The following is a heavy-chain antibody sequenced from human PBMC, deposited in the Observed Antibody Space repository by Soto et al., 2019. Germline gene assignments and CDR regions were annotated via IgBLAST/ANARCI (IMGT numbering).Heavy chain of an antibody. CDR2: VSTSGAT. J-gene: IGHJ6*04. CDR3: ARADYEILTGSYAMDV. CDR1: DDFISSYY. V-gene: IGHV4-4*07. Sequence: QVQLQESGPRLVKPSETLSLTCTVSDDFISSYYWNWISQPAGQGLEWIGRVSTSGATNYNPSHESRVTMSVDTSKKQFSLKLTSVTAADTAVYFCARADYEILTGSYAMDVWGKGTTVTVSS. D-gene: IGHD3-9*01.